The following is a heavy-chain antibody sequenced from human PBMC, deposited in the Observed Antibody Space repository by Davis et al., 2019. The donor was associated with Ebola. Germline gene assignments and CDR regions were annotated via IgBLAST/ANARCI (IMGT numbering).Heavy chain of an antibody. D-gene: IGHD3-3*01. CDR3: AKDPAYDFWSGYYGNYYYYGMDV. CDR1: GFTFSSYS. CDR2: ISSSSSTI. Sequence: GESLKISCAASGFTFSSYSMNWVRQAPGKGLEWVSYISSSSSTIYYADSVKGRFTISRDNAKNSLYLQMNSLRTEDTALYYCAKDPAYDFWSGYYGNYYYYGMDVWGQGTTVTVSS. V-gene: IGHV3-48*01. J-gene: IGHJ6*02.